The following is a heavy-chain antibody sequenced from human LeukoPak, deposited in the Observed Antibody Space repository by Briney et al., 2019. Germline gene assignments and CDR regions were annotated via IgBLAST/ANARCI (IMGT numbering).Heavy chain of an antibody. J-gene: IGHJ4*02. Sequence: GGSLRLSCAASGFTFSRSWMSWVRQAPGKGLEWLANIKHDESEEFYVDSLKGRFTISRDNAKNSLYLQMNNLRVEDTAVYYCTRDRYGDWGQGTLVTVSS. CDR1: GFTFSRSW. D-gene: IGHD5-18*01. V-gene: IGHV3-7*05. CDR2: IKHDESEE. CDR3: TRDRYGD.